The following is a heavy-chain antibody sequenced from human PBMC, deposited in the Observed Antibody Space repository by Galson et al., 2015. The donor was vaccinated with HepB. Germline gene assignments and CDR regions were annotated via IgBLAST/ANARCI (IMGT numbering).Heavy chain of an antibody. CDR1: DYRFTNYG. Sequence: SVKVSCKASDYRFTNYGINWVRQAPGQGLEWMGCISPYNGDTSYAQSLQGRVTMTTDTSTSTAYMELRSLTSDDTAVYYCARDDDYGDYGVYWGQGTLVTVSS. CDR2: ISPYNGDT. D-gene: IGHD4-17*01. V-gene: IGHV1-18*01. CDR3: ARDDDYGDYGVY. J-gene: IGHJ4*02.